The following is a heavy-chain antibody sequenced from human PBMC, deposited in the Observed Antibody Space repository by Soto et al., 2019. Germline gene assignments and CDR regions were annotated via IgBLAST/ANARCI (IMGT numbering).Heavy chain of an antibody. CDR3: TRRLIVGATGYYYGMDV. J-gene: IGHJ6*02. V-gene: IGHV3-73*01. D-gene: IGHD1-26*01. CDR1: GFTFSGSA. Sequence: EVQLVEAGEGVAQPGGSLELSCAASGFTFSGSAMHWVRQASGKGLEWVGRIRSKANSYATAYAASVKGRFTISRDDSKNTAYLQMNSLKTEDTAVYYCTRRLIVGATGYYYGMDVWGQGTTVTVSS. CDR2: IRSKANSYAT.